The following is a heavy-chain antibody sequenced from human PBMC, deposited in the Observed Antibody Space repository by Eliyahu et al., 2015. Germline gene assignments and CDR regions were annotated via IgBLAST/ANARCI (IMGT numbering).Heavy chain of an antibody. Sequence: QVQLVESGGGVVQPGRSLRLSCAASGFXFRSYGMHWVRQAPGKGLEWVAIIWYDGSKKYYADSVKGRFTISRDNSKNTLDLQMDNLRAEDTAMYYCTRDPPYGYNYFDYWGQGALVTVSS. D-gene: IGHD5-24*01. V-gene: IGHV3-33*01. CDR1: GFXFRSYG. CDR3: TRDPPYGYNYFDY. CDR2: IWYDGSKK. J-gene: IGHJ4*02.